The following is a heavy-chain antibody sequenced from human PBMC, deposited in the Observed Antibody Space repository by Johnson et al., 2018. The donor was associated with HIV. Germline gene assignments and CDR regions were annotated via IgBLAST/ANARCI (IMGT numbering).Heavy chain of an antibody. Sequence: QMQLVESGGGLVQPGGSLRLSCAASGFSFSDYYMSWIRQAPGKGPEWVSYISSSGSTVYYADSVKGRFTISRDNAKNSLYLQMNSLRAEDTAVYYCATRDPTHRPGVFDIWGQGTMVTVSS. CDR3: ATRDPTHRPGVFDI. CDR2: ISSSGSTV. V-gene: IGHV3-11*04. D-gene: IGHD1-14*01. J-gene: IGHJ3*02. CDR1: GFSFSDYY.